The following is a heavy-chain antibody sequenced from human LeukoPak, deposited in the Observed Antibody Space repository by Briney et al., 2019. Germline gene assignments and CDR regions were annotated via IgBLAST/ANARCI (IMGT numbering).Heavy chain of an antibody. CDR3: AREWGDYYDSSGYYPFDY. J-gene: IGHJ4*02. D-gene: IGHD3-22*01. Sequence: ASVKVSCKASGYTFTSYGISWVRQAPGQGLEWMGWISAYNGNTNYAQKLQGRVTMTTDTSTSTAYMELRSLRSDDTAVYYCAREWGDYYDSSGYYPFDYWGQGTLVTVSS. CDR1: GYTFTSYG. CDR2: ISAYNGNT. V-gene: IGHV1-18*01.